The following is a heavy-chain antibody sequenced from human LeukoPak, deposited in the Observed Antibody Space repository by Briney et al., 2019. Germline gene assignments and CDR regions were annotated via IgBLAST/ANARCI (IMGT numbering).Heavy chain of an antibody. J-gene: IGHJ3*02. Sequence: PSQTLSLTCTVSGGSISSGDHYWSWIRQPPGKGLEWIGYIYYSGSTYYNPSLKSRVTISVDTSKNQFSLKLSSVTAADTAVYYCARELEYCSSTSCHKAFDIWGQGTMVTVSS. CDR2: IYYSGST. V-gene: IGHV4-30-4*01. CDR1: GGSISSGDHY. CDR3: ARELEYCSSTSCHKAFDI. D-gene: IGHD2-2*01.